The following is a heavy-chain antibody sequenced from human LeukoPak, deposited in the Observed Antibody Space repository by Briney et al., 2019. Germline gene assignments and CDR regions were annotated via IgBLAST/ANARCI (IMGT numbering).Heavy chain of an antibody. D-gene: IGHD5-12*01. CDR2: ISGSDFTT. Sequence: GGSLRLSCEASGFTFSSYAMSWVRQAPGKGLEWVSGISGSDFTTYYADSVKGRFTISRDNSKNTLFLQMDSLRAEDTAIYYCAREQWLRFDSWGQGTLVTVSS. V-gene: IGHV3-23*01. CDR3: AREQWLRFDS. J-gene: IGHJ4*02. CDR1: GFTFSSYA.